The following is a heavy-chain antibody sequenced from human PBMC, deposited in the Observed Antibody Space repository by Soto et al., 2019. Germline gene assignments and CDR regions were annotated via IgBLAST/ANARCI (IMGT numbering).Heavy chain of an antibody. V-gene: IGHV3-33*01. CDR3: ARDDAFANENAFDL. Sequence: QVQLVESGGGLVQPGTSLRLSCAVSGFSFRTYGFHWVRQPPGKGLQWVAVISPKGHSDSVEGRFTISRDNSMDTLYLQMNNLRAEDTAVYYCARDDAFANENAFDLWGQGTKVTVSS. CDR1: GFSFRTYG. J-gene: IGHJ3*01. D-gene: IGHD3-3*02. CDR2: ISPK.